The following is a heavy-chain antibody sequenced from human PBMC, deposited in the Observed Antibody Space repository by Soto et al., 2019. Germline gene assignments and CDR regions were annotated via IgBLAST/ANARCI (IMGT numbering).Heavy chain of an antibody. CDR3: ARMVAVGRFDS. CDR1: GFSLSNARMG. V-gene: IGHV2-26*01. Sequence: QVTLKESGPVLVKPTETLTLTCTVSGFSLSNARMGVSWIRQPPGKALEWLAHLFSNDENSYSTSLKTRLTIPTDTSKSQVGLTMTNMDPVDTATYYCARMVAVGRFDSWGQGTLVTVSS. J-gene: IGHJ4*02. CDR2: LFSNDEN. D-gene: IGHD1-26*01.